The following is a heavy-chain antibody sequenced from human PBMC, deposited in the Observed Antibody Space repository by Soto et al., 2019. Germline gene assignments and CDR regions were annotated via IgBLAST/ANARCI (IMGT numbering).Heavy chain of an antibody. Sequence: GGSLRLSCAASGFTFSSYSMNWVRQAPGKGLEWVSYISSSSSAIFYADSVKGRFTISRDNAKNSLYLQMNSLRAEDTAVYYCAKAVAGSGNCYYYYGMDVWGQGTTVTVSS. D-gene: IGHD6-19*01. J-gene: IGHJ6*02. V-gene: IGHV3-48*01. CDR2: ISSSSSAI. CDR3: AKAVAGSGNCYYYYGMDV. CDR1: GFTFSSYS.